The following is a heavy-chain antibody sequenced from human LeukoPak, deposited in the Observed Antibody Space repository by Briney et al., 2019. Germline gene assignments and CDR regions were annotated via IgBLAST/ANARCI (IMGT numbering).Heavy chain of an antibody. CDR1: GFTFSSYW. CDR2: INSDGSST. J-gene: IGHJ5*02. CDR3: ARDESEDYNWFDP. V-gene: IGHV3-74*01. Sequence: GGSLRLSXAASGFTFSSYWMHWVRQAPGKGLVWVSRINSDGSSTGYADSVKGRFTISRDNAKNTLYLQMNSLRAEDTAVYYCARDESEDYNWFDPWGQGTLVTVSS. D-gene: IGHD2-15*01.